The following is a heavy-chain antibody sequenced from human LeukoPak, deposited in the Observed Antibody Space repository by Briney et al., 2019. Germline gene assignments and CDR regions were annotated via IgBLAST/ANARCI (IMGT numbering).Heavy chain of an antibody. V-gene: IGHV3-23*01. D-gene: IGHD6-13*01. CDR1: GFTFSNYA. J-gene: IGHJ4*02. Sequence: PGGSLRLSCAASGFTFSNYAMSWVRQAPGKGLEWVSALSGTGDNTYYADSVKGRFTVSRDNSKNTLYLQMNSLRAEDTAVYYCAKVPSRSWYKFFDYWGQGTLVTVSS. CDR3: AKVPSRSWYKFFDY. CDR2: LSGTGDNT.